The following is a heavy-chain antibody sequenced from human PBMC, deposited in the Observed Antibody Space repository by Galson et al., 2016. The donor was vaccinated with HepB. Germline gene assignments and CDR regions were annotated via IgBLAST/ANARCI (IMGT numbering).Heavy chain of an antibody. J-gene: IGHJ4*02. CDR1: GESFRDYY. CDR2: INRNGNT. Sequence: SETLSLTCAVYGESFRDYYWTWIRQPPGKGLEWIGEINRNGNTNYNPSLKSRVTISVDKSKKQFSLKKTSVTAADTAVYYCARGKGDTIFGPRERPTDFWGQGTPVTVSS. CDR3: ARGKGDTIFGPRERPTDF. D-gene: IGHD3-3*01. V-gene: IGHV4-34*01.